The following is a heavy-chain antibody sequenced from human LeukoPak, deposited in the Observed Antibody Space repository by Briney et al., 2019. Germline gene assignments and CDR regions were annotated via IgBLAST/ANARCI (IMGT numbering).Heavy chain of an antibody. J-gene: IGHJ4*02. CDR2: ISWNSKNV. CDR3: AKEGVGGFDS. V-gene: IGHV3-9*01. D-gene: IGHD3-16*01. Sequence: PGGSLRLSCAASGFTFDDYAMHWVRQAPGKGLEWVSSISWNSKNVAYAASVKGRLTISRDNAKNSLYLQMNSLRAEDTALCYCAKEGVGGFDSWGQGTLVTVSS. CDR1: GFTFDDYA.